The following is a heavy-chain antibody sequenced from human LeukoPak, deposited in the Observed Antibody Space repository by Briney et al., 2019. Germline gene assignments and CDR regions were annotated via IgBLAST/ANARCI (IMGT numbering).Heavy chain of an antibody. D-gene: IGHD2-2*01. Sequence: ASVKVSCKASGGTFSSYAISWVRQAPGQGLEWMGGIIPIFGTANYAQKFQGRVTITADESTSTAYMELSSLRSEDTAVYYCARARDIVVVPAATRLGYWGRGTLVTVSS. V-gene: IGHV1-69*13. CDR1: GGTFSSYA. J-gene: IGHJ4*02. CDR2: IIPIFGTA. CDR3: ARARDIVVVPAATRLGY.